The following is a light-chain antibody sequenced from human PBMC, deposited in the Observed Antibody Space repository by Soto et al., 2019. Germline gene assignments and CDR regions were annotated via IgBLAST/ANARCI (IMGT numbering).Light chain of an antibody. Sequence: QSVLTQPPSASGTPGQRVTISCSGSSSNIGSNSVNWYQQLPGPAPKLLIYSNNQRPSGVPDRFSGSKSGTSASLAISGLQSEDEADYYCAAGDDSLNGPVFGGGTKLTVL. V-gene: IGLV1-44*01. CDR2: SNN. CDR3: AAGDDSLNGPV. J-gene: IGLJ3*02. CDR1: SSNIGSNS.